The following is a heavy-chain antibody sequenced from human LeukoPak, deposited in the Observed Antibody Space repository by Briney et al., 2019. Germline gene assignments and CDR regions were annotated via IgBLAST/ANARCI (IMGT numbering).Heavy chain of an antibody. CDR3: ARINYGSVYRVFRGQPYYYYMDV. CDR2: INHNGNT. D-gene: IGHD3-10*01. J-gene: IGHJ6*03. V-gene: IGHV4-34*01. Sequence: SETLSLTCAVYGGSFRGHFCSWIRQPPGKGLEWIGEINHNGNTNYNPSLKSRVTMSVDTSKNQFSLRLNSVTAADTAVYYCARINYGSVYRVFRGQPYYYYMDVWGKGTTVTVSS. CDR1: GGSFRGHF.